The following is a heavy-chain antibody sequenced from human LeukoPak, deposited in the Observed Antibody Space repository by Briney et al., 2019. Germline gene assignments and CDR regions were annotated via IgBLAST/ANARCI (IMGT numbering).Heavy chain of an antibody. CDR3: SKYGAPLYGSGSYYKGYMDV. J-gene: IGHJ6*03. Sequence: GSLRLSCAASGFTFSSYAMSWVRHAPGKRLEWVSAISGSGGSTYYADSVKGRFTISRDNSKNTLYPQMNSLRAEDTAVYYCSKYGAPLYGSGSYYKGYMDVWGKGTTVTVSS. V-gene: IGHV3-23*01. CDR2: ISGSGGST. CDR1: GFTFSSYA. D-gene: IGHD3-10*01.